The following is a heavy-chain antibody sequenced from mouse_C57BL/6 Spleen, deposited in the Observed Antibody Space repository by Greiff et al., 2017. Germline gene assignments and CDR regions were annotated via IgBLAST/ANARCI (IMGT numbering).Heavy chain of an antibody. D-gene: IGHD1-1*01. CDR1: GYTFTSYW. CDR2: IDPNGGGT. Sequence: QVQLQQPGAELVKPGASVKLSCKASGYTFTSYWMHWVKQRPGRGLEWIGGIDPNGGGTKYNEKFKSKATLTVDKPSSTAYMQLSRLTSEDSSVXYGVRLPYYYGSRPLCAYWGQGTTLTVSS. V-gene: IGHV1-72*01. CDR3: VRLPYYYGSRPLCAY. J-gene: IGHJ2*01.